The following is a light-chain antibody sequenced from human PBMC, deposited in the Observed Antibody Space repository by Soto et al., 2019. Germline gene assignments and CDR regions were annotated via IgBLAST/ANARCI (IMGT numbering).Light chain of an antibody. J-gene: IGKJ2*01. CDR2: GAS. V-gene: IGKV3-15*01. Sequence: EIVMTQSPATLSVSPGETATLSCSASQSITSELAWYQQKPRQPPRRLIYGASTRATGVPARFTGSGSGSEFTLTISGLQSEDFAVYYCQQRQNWPHTFGQGTRLEI. CDR3: QQRQNWPHT. CDR1: QSITSE.